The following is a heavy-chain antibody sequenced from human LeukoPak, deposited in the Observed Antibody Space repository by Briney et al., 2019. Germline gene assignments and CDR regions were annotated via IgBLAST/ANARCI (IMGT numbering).Heavy chain of an antibody. V-gene: IGHV1-69*13. J-gene: IGHJ6*02. CDR1: GGTFSSYA. D-gene: IGHD4-17*01. CDR3: ASPYGDYPPHRAYYYYYYGMDV. CDR2: IIPIFGTA. Sequence: GASVKVSCKASGGTFSSYAISWVRQAPGQGLEWMGGIIPIFGTANYAQKFQGRVTITADESTSTAYMELSSLRSEDTAVYYCASPYGDYPPHRAYYYYYYGMDVWGQGTTVTVSS.